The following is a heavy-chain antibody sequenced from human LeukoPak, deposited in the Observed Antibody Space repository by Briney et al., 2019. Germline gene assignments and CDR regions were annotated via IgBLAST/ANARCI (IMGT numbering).Heavy chain of an antibody. D-gene: IGHD3-10*01. J-gene: IGHJ4*02. CDR2: IYYSGTT. Sequence: SETLSLTCTVSGGSISSRSYYWGWIRQPRGKGGEWIGSIYYSGTTYYNPSLKSRVTISVDTSKNQFSLKLSSVTAADTAVYYCARTYTLDYGSGSSIDYWGQGTLVTVSS. V-gene: IGHV4-39*01. CDR3: ARTYTLDYGSGSSIDY. CDR1: GGSISSRSYY.